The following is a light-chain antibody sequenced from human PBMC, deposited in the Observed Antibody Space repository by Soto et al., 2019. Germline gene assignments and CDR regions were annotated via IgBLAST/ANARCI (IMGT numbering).Light chain of an antibody. CDR2: GAS. CDR3: QQYATI. V-gene: IGKV3-20*01. Sequence: DIVLTQSPGTLSLSPGERATLSCRASQSVSSVYLGWYQQKPGQAPRLLIYGASSRATGIPDRFSGSGSETDFTLTISRLEPEDLAGYYCQQYATIFGQGTRLESK. CDR1: QSVSSVY. J-gene: IGKJ5*01.